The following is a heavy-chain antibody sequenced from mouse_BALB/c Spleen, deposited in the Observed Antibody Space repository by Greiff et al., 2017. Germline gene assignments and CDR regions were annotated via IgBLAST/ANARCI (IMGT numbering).Heavy chain of an antibody. CDR3: ARCAYYGNYEFAY. D-gene: IGHD2-10*01. J-gene: IGHJ3*01. CDR2: INPSTGYT. V-gene: IGHV1-7*01. Sequence: VQLHQSGAELAKPGASVKMSCKASGYTFTSYWMHWVKQRPGQGLEWIGYINPSTGYTEYNQKFKDKATLTADKSSSTAYMQLSSLTSEDSAVYYCARCAYYGNYEFAYWGQGTLVTVSA. CDR1: GYTFTSYW.